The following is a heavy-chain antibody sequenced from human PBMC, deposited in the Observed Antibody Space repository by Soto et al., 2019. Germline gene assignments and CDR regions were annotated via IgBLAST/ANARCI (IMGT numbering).Heavy chain of an antibody. D-gene: IGHD5-18*01. CDR2: IHYSGSS. J-gene: IGHJ4*01. Sequence: SETLSLTCTVSGGSISSGNYCWSWIRQPPGKGLEWIGFIHYSGSSYYNPSLKSRVTISVDTSKNQFSLKLDSVTAADTAVYYRARDLDTATYFDYWGHGTLVTVSS. CDR3: ARDLDTATYFDY. V-gene: IGHV4-30-4*01. CDR1: GGSISSGNYC.